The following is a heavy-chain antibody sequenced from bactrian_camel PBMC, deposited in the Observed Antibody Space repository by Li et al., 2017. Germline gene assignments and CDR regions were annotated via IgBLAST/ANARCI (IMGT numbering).Heavy chain of an antibody. CDR1: GFTFSSST. CDR3: ARTYGNAPYVELDY. J-gene: IGHJ4*01. Sequence: DVQLVESGGGLVQPGGSLRLSCAASGFTFSSSTMTWVRQAPGKGLEWVSSSGGGTTNYEDSVKGRFTISRDNTKNTVYLQLNSLKTDDMAMYYCARTYGNAPYVELDYWDQGTQVTVS. V-gene: IGHV3S40*01. D-gene: IGHD5*01. CDR2: SGGGTT.